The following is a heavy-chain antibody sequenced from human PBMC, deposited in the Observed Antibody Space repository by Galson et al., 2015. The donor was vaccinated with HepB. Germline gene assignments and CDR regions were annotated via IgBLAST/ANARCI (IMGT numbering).Heavy chain of an antibody. J-gene: IGHJ4*02. CDR2: IYSGGGT. D-gene: IGHD2-2*01. Sequence: SLRLSCAASGFTVSSNYMSWVRQAPGRGLEWVSLIYSGGGTYYADSVKGRFTISRDNSKNTLYLQMNSLRAEDAAVYYCARGTEHRYCSSTSCPLDYWGQGTLVTVSS. CDR1: GFTVSSNY. CDR3: ARGTEHRYCSSTSCPLDY. V-gene: IGHV3-53*01.